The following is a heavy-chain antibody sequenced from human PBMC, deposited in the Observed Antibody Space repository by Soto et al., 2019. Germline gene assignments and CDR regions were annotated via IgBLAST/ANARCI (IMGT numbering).Heavy chain of an antibody. Sequence: QLQLQESGPGLVKPSETLSLTCTVSGGSISSFNYFWGWIRQPPGKGLEWIGSLYYSGNTYYNPSLQGPVTISVDTSKKQCTLTLRSVTAADTAVYYCARGGGSTFNWFDPWGQGTLVTVSP. V-gene: IGHV4-39*01. CDR1: GGSISSFNYF. CDR2: LYYSGNT. D-gene: IGHD2-15*01. CDR3: ARGGGSTFNWFDP. J-gene: IGHJ5*02.